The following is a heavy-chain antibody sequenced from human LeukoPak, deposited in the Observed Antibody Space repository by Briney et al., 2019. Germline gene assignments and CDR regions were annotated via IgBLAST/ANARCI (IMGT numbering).Heavy chain of an antibody. D-gene: IGHD1-26*01. CDR3: AKDSLVGEQYSYYFDY. V-gene: IGHV3-23*01. CDR2: ISGSGGST. CDR1: GFTFSNAW. J-gene: IGHJ4*02. Sequence: GGSLRLSCAASGFTFSNAWMSWVRQASGKGLEWVSAISGSGGSTYYADSVKGRFTISRDNSKNTLYLQMNSLRAEDTAVYYCAKDSLVGEQYSYYFDYWGQGTLVTVSS.